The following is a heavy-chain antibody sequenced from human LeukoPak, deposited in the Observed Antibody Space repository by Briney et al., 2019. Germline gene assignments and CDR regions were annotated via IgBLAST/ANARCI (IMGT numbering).Heavy chain of an antibody. D-gene: IGHD3-16*01. Sequence: AGGSLRLSCAASGFTFSDSWMSWVRQAPGKGLEWVANMNQDGSEKDYVDSVKGRFTISRDNARNSLYPQMGSLRAEDTAVYYCATYTHWVAGDVWGQGTTVTVSS. CDR1: GFTFSDSW. J-gene: IGHJ6*02. CDR2: MNQDGSEK. CDR3: ATYTHWVAGDV. V-gene: IGHV3-7*01.